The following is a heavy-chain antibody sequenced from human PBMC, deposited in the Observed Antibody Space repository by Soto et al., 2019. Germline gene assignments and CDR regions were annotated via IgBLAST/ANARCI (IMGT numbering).Heavy chain of an antibody. V-gene: IGHV3-30*04. CDR3: ARGDREDTAVVIGVRPGEYGVDV. D-gene: IGHD2-15*01. J-gene: IGHJ6*02. CDR1: GFTFSNYA. CDR2: ISYNGGNR. Sequence: ESGGGVVQPGRSLRLSCAASGFTFSNYAMHWVRQAPGTGLECVAVISYNGGNRFYRDYVKGRFTISRDNSKNTVHLQIDSLRYEDAAVYYCARGDREDTAVVIGVRPGEYGVDVWGQGTTVTVSS.